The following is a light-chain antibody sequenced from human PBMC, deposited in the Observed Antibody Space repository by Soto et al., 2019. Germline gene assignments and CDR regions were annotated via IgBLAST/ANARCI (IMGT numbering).Light chain of an antibody. J-gene: IGKJ5*01. CDR3: QQYGNSPIT. V-gene: IGKV3-20*01. CDR1: QSVTNSY. CDR2: GSS. Sequence: EIVLTQSPCTLSLSPGERATISCRASQSVTNSYLAWYQQKPGQAPRLLIYGSSSRATGIAARCSGGGSGRDFTLTVSRLEPEDFAVYYCQQYGNSPITFGQGTRLEIK.